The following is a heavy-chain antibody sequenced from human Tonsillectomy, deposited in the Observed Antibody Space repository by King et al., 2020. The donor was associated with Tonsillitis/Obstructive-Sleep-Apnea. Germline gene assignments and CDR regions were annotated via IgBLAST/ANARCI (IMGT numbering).Heavy chain of an antibody. D-gene: IGHD1-1*01. CDR3: TTLNVPYYYYYMDV. Sequence: VQLVESGGGLVKPGGSLRLSCAASGFIFSNAWMSWVRQAPGKGPEWVGRIKSKTDGGTTDYAAPVKGRFTISRDDSKNTLYLQMNSLKTEDTAVYYCTTLNVPYYYYYMDVWGKGTTVTVSS. CDR2: IKSKTDGGTT. J-gene: IGHJ6*03. CDR1: GFIFSNAW. V-gene: IGHV3-15*01.